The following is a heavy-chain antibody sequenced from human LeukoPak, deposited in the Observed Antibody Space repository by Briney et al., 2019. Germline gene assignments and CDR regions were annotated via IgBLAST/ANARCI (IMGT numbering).Heavy chain of an antibody. J-gene: IGHJ6*03. Sequence: SETLSLTCTVSGGSTSSYYWSWIRQPPGKGLEWIGYISYSENTNYNPSLKSRVNISVDSSKNQFSLKLSSVTAADTAVYYCAGTSKYMAVWGEGTTVTVSS. CDR1: GGSTSSYY. V-gene: IGHV4-59*08. CDR3: AGTSKYMAV. CDR2: ISYSENT.